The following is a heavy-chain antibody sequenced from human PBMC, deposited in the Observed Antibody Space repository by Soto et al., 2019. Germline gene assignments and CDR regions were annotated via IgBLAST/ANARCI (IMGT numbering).Heavy chain of an antibody. J-gene: IGHJ4*02. V-gene: IGHV3-11*01. D-gene: IGHD6-13*01. CDR3: SRVFFSWEVDY. Sequence: GSLRLSCEASGFTFSDYYMSWIRQAPGKGLEWVSYISSSGSTIYYADSVKGRFTISRDNAKNSLYLQMNSLRAEDTAVYYCSRVFFSWEVDYWGQGTLVTVSS. CDR2: ISSSGSTI. CDR1: GFTFSDYY.